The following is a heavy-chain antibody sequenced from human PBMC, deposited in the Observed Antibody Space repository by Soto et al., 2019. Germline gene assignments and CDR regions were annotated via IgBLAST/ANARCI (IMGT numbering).Heavy chain of an antibody. J-gene: IGHJ4*02. CDR3: ARALTSAAGLYFDY. CDR1: GDSISSYY. Sequence: SETLSLTCTVSGDSISSYYWSWIRQPAGKGMEWIGRIHTTENTNYNPSLRSRVTMSVDTSNNQFSLKLASLTAADTAVYYCARALTSAAGLYFDYWGQGTLVTVSS. V-gene: IGHV4-4*07. D-gene: IGHD6-13*01. CDR2: IHTTENT.